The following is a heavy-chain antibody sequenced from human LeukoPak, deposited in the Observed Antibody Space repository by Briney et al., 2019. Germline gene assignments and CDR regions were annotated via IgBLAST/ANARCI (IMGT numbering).Heavy chain of an antibody. CDR3: AKDFYYDSSGYYHPTTIEY. V-gene: IGHV3-23*01. D-gene: IGHD3-22*01. Sequence: GASLRLSCAASGFTFSSYAMSWVRQAPGKGLEWVSAISGSGGSTYYADSVKGRFTISRDNSKNTLYLQMNSLRAEDTAVYYCAKDFYYDSSGYYHPTTIEYWGQGTLVTVSS. CDR1: GFTFSSYA. J-gene: IGHJ4*02. CDR2: ISGSGGST.